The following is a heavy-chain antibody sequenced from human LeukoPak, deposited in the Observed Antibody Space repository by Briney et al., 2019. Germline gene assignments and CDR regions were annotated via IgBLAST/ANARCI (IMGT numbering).Heavy chain of an antibody. CDR2: IGGSGVRT. V-gene: IGHV3-23*01. CDR3: AKSNGYGLVDI. D-gene: IGHD3-10*01. CDR1: GFTFTTYG. J-gene: IGHJ3*02. Sequence: GGSLRLSCSASGFTFTTYGMNWVRQAPGKGLEWVSGIGGSGVRTYYADSVKGRFTISRDNSRNTVYLQMKSLRDEDTAVYYCAKSNGYGLVDIWGQGTMVTVSS.